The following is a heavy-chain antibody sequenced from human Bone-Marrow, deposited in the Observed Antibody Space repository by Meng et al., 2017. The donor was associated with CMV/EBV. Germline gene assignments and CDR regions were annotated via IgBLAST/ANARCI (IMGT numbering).Heavy chain of an antibody. CDR3: ARYSLEWLLYYHYYYGMDV. V-gene: IGHV1-18*01. CDR1: GYTFTSYG. CDR2: ISAYNGNT. D-gene: IGHD3-3*01. Sequence: ASVKVSCKASGYTFTSYGISWVRQAPGQGLEWMGWISAYNGNTNYAQKLQGRVTMTTDTSTSTAYMELRSLRSDDTAVYYCARYSLEWLLYYHYYYGMDVWAQGTTVTVSS. J-gene: IGHJ6*02.